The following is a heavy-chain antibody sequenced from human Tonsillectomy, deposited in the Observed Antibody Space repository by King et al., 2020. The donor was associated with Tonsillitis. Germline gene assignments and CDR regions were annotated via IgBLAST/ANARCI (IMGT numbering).Heavy chain of an antibody. CDR1: GFTFSSYS. Sequence: VQLVESGGGLVKPGGSLRLSCAASGFTFSSYSMNWVRQAPGKGLEWVSSISSSSSYIYYADSVKGRFTISRDNAKNSLYLQMNSLRAEDTAVYYCAREYSQHSSSWYSWGQGTLVTVSS. CDR2: ISSSSSYI. CDR3: AREYSQHSSSWYS. V-gene: IGHV3-21*01. D-gene: IGHD6-13*01. J-gene: IGHJ4*02.